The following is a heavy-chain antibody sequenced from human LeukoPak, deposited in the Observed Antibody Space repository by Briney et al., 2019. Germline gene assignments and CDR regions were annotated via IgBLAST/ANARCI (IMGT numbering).Heavy chain of an antibody. J-gene: IGHJ4*02. D-gene: IGHD1-26*01. CDR2: ISSSGSTI. CDR1: GFTFSDYY. Sequence: PGGSLRLSCAASGFTFSDYYMSWIRQAPGKELEWVSYISSSGSTIYYADSVKGRFTISRDNAKNSLYLQMNSLRVDDTAVYYCARALGSGTSDHWGQGTLVTVSS. CDR3: ARALGSGTSDH. V-gene: IGHV3-11*04.